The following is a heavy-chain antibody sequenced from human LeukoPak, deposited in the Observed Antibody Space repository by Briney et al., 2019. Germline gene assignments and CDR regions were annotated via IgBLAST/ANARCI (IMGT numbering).Heavy chain of an antibody. CDR2: IWSDGSYR. V-gene: IGHV3-33*01. CDR1: GFTFSSYD. J-gene: IGHJ4*02. D-gene: IGHD4-23*01. CDR3: AREELNSLDC. Sequence: GGSLRLSCAASGFTFSSYDMHWVRQAPGKGLEWVAVIWSDGSYRYYGDSVKGRFTISRDNSKNTLYLQMNSLRAEDTAVYYCAREELNSLDCWGQGALVTVSS.